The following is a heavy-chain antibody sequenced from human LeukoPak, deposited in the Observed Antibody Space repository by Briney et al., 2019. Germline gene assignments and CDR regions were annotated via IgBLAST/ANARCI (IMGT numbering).Heavy chain of an antibody. J-gene: IGHJ4*02. D-gene: IGHD5-12*01. CDR2: IYYSGSI. CDR1: GGSINSNAYY. V-gene: IGHV4-39*07. Sequence: SETLSLTCTVSGGSINSNAYYWGWIRQPPGKGLEWIGSIYYSGSIYYNPALKSRVTISLDTSKNQFSLKLSSVTAADTAVYYCARGNSGFDYYFDYWGQGTLVTVSS. CDR3: ARGNSGFDYYFDY.